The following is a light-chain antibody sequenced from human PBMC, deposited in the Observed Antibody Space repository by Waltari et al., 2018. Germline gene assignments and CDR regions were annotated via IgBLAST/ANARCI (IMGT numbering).Light chain of an antibody. J-gene: IGLJ3*02. V-gene: IGLV4-69*01. CDR1: SGHSSNV. Sequence: QLVLTQSPSASASPGASVKLTCTLSSGHSSNVIAWLQQQPEKGPRYLMKVNSDGSHNKGDEIPDRFSGSSSGAERYLTISSLQSEDEADYYCQTGGHGTWVFGGGTKLTVL. CDR3: QTGGHGTWV. CDR2: VNSDGSH.